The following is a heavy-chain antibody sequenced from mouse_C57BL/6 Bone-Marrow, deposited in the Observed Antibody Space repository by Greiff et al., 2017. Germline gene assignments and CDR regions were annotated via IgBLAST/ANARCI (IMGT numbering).Heavy chain of an antibody. CDR1: GYTFTSYW. V-gene: IGHV1-55*01. Sequence: QVQLQQPGAELVKPGASVKMSCKASGYTFTSYWITWVKQRPGQGLEWIGVIYPGSGSTNYNVKFKSKATLTVDTSSSTAYMQLSSLTSEDSAVYSCARGKDYSGSSYRYFDVWGKGTTVTVSS. D-gene: IGHD1-1*01. J-gene: IGHJ1*03. CDR2: IYPGSGST. CDR3: ARGKDYSGSSYRYFDV.